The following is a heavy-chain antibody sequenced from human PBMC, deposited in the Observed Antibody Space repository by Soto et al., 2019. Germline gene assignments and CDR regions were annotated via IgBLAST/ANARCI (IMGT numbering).Heavy chain of an antibody. V-gene: IGHV3-23*01. Sequence: DVQLLESGGGFVQPGESLRLSCAASGFNFKDYPMSWVRQAPGKGLEWVSAISGTGATPYYADSVKGRFTISRDNSKNTQYLQMNSLRAEDTAIYYCVKGRWTYGDYPPDYWGQGTLVTVSS. D-gene: IGHD4-17*01. CDR3: VKGRWTYGDYPPDY. CDR2: ISGTGATP. CDR1: GFNFKDYP. J-gene: IGHJ4*02.